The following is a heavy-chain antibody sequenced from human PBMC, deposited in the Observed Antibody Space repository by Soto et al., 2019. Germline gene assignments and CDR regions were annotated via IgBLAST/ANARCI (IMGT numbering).Heavy chain of an antibody. CDR1: GGSISSYY. CDR3: ARLDGRCSSTSCSLNWFDP. D-gene: IGHD2-2*01. CDR2: IYYSGGT. Sequence: SETLSLTCTVSGGSISSYYWSWIRQPPGKGLEWIGYIYYSGGTNYNPSLKSRVTISVDTSKNQFSLKLSSVTAADTAVYYCARLDGRCSSTSCSLNWFDPWGQGTLVTVSS. V-gene: IGHV4-59*01. J-gene: IGHJ5*02.